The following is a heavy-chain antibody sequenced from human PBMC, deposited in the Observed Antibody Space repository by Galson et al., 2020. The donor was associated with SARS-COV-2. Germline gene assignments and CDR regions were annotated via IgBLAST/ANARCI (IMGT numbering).Heavy chain of an antibody. CDR2: ISYDGSNK. D-gene: IGHD3-3*01. V-gene: IGHV3-30*18. J-gene: IGHJ6*02. CDR1: GFTFSSYG. CDR3: AKDSSYYDFWSGYLTSGTDYYYYYGMDV. Sequence: TGGSLRLSCAASGFTFSSYGMHWVRQAPGKGLEWVAVISYDGSNKSYADSVKGRFTISRDNSKTTLYLQMNSLRAGDTAVYYCAKDSSYYDFWSGYLTSGTDYYYYYGMDVWGQGTTVTVSS.